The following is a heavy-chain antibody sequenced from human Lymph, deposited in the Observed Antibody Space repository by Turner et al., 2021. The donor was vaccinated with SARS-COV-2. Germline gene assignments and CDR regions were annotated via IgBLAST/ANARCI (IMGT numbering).Heavy chain of an antibody. J-gene: IGHJ6*02. V-gene: IGHV3-53*01. CDR2: IYSGDST. CDR3: ARDLYYYGMDV. Sequence: EVQLVGSGGGLIQPGGSLGLSCAASGLTVSSNYMSWVRQAPGKGLEWVSVIYSGDSTYYADSVKGRFTVSRDNSKNTLYLQMNSLRAEDTAVYYCARDLYYYGMDVWGQGTTVTVSS. CDR1: GLTVSSNY.